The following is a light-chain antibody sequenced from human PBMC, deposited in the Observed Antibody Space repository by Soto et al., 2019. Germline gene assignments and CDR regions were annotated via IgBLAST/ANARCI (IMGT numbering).Light chain of an antibody. J-gene: IGKJ1*01. Sequence: TQMTQSPLSLSASVGEKIIITCRASRDVGSDVSWYQQKPGQAPKLVIYAASNLYTGVPSRFSGRRSGTEFTLTISSLQPEDFASDYCLQDYGDSWTFGQGTKVDIK. CDR1: RDVGSD. CDR2: AAS. V-gene: IGKV1-6*01. CDR3: LQDYGDSWT.